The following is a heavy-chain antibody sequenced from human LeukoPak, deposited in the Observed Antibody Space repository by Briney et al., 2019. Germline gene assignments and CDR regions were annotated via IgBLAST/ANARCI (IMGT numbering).Heavy chain of an antibody. V-gene: IGHV3-23*01. CDR3: AKTPYYDFWSGYCFDY. D-gene: IGHD3-3*01. CDR1: GFTFSSYA. Sequence: GGSLRLSCAASGFTFSSYAMSWVRQAPGKGLEWVSAISGSGGSTYYADSVKGRLTISRDNSKNTLYLQMNSLRAEDTAVYYCAKTPYYDFWSGYCFDYWGQGTLVTVSS. J-gene: IGHJ4*02. CDR2: ISGSGGST.